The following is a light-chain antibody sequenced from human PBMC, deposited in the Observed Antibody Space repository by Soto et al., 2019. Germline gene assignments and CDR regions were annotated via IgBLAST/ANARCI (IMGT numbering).Light chain of an antibody. CDR2: ANN. J-gene: IGLJ1*01. CDR1: SSNIGAGYD. Sequence: QSVLTQPPSVSGAPGQRVSISCTGSSSNIGAGYDVHWYQHLPGTAPKLLIYANNNRPSGVPDRFSGSKSGTSASLAITGLQAEDEADYYCQSHDSSRSPLYVLGNGTKVTAL. CDR3: QSHDSSRSPLYV. V-gene: IGLV1-40*01.